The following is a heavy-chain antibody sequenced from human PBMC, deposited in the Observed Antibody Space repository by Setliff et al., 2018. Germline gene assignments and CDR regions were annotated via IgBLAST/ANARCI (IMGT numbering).Heavy chain of an antibody. CDR2: IIPIFGTA. Sequence: SVKVSCKASGGTFSSYTISWVRQAPGQGLEWMGGIIPIFGTANYAQKFQGRVTITADESTSTAYMELSSLRSEDTAVYYCARGYRGYYNFWSGSQGANWFDPWGQGTLVTVSS. CDR3: ARGYRGYYNFWSGSQGANWFDP. J-gene: IGHJ5*02. V-gene: IGHV1-69*13. CDR1: GGTFSSYT. D-gene: IGHD3-3*01.